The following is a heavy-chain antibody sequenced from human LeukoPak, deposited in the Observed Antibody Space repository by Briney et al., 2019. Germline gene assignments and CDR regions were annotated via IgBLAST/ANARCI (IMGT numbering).Heavy chain of an antibody. CDR3: AKVGKAYGGGDCYWAFNY. CDR2: IRYDGSNT. Sequence: GGSLRLSCAASGFTFSSYGMHWVRQAPGKGLEWVAFIRYDGSNTYYADSVKGRFTISRADSKNTLYLQMNSLRAEDTALYYCAKVGKAYGGGDCYWAFNYGGREPLVTVST. V-gene: IGHV3-30*02. CDR1: GFTFSSYG. D-gene: IGHD2-21*01. J-gene: IGHJ4*02.